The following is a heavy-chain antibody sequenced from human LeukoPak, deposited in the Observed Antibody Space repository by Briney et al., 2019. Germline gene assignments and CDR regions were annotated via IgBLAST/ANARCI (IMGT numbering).Heavy chain of an antibody. CDR2: INQDGSEK. V-gene: IGHV3-7*01. CDR1: GFTFSSYW. Sequence: GGSLRLSCAASGFTFSSYWMSWVRQAPGKGLEWVANINQDGSEKYYVDSVKGRFTISRDNARNSLYLQMNSLRAEDTAVYYCERDGVEAGSYFDLWGRGTLVTVSS. CDR3: ERDGVEAGSYFDL. J-gene: IGHJ2*01. D-gene: IGHD6-13*01.